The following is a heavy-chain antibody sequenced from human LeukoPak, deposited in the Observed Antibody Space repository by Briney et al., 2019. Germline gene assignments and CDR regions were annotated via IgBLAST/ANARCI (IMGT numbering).Heavy chain of an antibody. V-gene: IGHV4-59*01. Sequence: SETLSLTCTVSGGSISSYYWSWIRQPPGKGLEWIGYIYCSGSTNYNPSLKSRVTISVDTSKNQFSLKLSSVTAADTAVYYCARAGSYDYVWGSYRPPEYFDYWGQGTLVTVSS. CDR2: IYCSGST. CDR1: GGSISSYY. D-gene: IGHD3-16*02. CDR3: ARAGSYDYVWGSYRPPEYFDY. J-gene: IGHJ4*02.